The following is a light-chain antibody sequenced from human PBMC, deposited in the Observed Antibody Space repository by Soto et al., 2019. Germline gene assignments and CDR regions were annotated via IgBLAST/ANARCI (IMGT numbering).Light chain of an antibody. V-gene: IGKV3-11*01. Sequence: EIVLTQSPATRSWSPGGRARLSCRASQSLSTFLAWYRQKPGQAPRLLIYDASNSASGIPPRFSGSGSGTDFTLTLRNLEPEDFAIYYCQKRRKWPGHLGQGTRREIK. CDR3: QKRRKWPGH. J-gene: IGKJ5*01. CDR1: QSLSTF. CDR2: DAS.